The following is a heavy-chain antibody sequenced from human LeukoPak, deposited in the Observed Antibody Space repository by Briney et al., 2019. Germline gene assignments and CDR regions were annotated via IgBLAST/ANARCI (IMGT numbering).Heavy chain of an antibody. V-gene: IGHV1-18*01. CDR2: ISAYNGNT. J-gene: IGHJ4*02. D-gene: IGHD3-22*01. CDR1: GYTFTSYG. CDR3: AKDCWPYYYDSSGYYCYDY. Sequence: ASVKVSCKASGYTFTSYGISWVRQAPGQGLEWMGWISAYNGNTNYAQKLKGRVTMTTDTSTSTAYMELRSLRSDDTAVYYCAKDCWPYYYDSSGYYCYDYWGQGTLVTVSS.